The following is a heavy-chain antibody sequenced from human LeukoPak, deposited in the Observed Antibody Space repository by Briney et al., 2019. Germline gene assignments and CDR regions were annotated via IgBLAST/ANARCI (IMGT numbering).Heavy chain of an antibody. V-gene: IGHV3-30-3*01. D-gene: IGHD5-18*01. CDR2: ISYDGSNK. CDR1: GFTFSSYA. J-gene: IGHJ3*02. Sequence: GGSLRLSCAASGFTFSSYAMHWVRQAPGKGLEWVAVISYDGSNKYYADSVKGRFTISRDNSKNTLYLQMNSLRAEDTAVYYCARSSIVDTGMDDAFDIWGQGTMVTVSS. CDR3: ARSSIVDTGMDDAFDI.